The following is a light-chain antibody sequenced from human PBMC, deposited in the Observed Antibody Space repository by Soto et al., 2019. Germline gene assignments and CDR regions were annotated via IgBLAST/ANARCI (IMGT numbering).Light chain of an antibody. CDR2: KTS. V-gene: IGKV1-5*03. J-gene: IGKJ2*01. Sequence: DIQMAQSPSTLSASVGDRVTITCRASQSISSWLAWYQQKPGKAPKLLIYKTSSLESGVPSRFSGSGSGTDFTLTISSLQPDDFATYYCQQYNTYPYTFGQGTKLDIK. CDR1: QSISSW. CDR3: QQYNTYPYT.